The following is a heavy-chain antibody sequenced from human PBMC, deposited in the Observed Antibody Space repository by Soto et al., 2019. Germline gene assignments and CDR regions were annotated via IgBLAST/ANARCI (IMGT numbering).Heavy chain of an antibody. V-gene: IGHV1-58*01. CDR3: AADISIVGATEAFDI. D-gene: IGHD1-26*01. CDR1: GFTFTSSA. Sequence: SVKVSCKAPGFTFTSSAVQWVRQARGQRLEWIGWIVVGSGNTNYAQKFQERVTITRDMSTSTAYMELSSLRSEDTAVYYCAADISIVGATEAFDIWGQGTMVTVSS. J-gene: IGHJ3*02. CDR2: IVVGSGNT.